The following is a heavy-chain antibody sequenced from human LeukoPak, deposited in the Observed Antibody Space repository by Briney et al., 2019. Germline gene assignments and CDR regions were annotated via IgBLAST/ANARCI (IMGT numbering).Heavy chain of an antibody. D-gene: IGHD5-18*01. V-gene: IGHV4-39*01. Sequence: SETLSLTCTVSGGSINTSSYYWGRLRQPPGKGLEWIAIIYYSGSTYYNPSLKSRVTISVDMSKSQFSLKLSSVTAADTAVYYCARRFGYSYGYWFDPWGQGTLDTVSA. CDR2: IYYSGST. CDR1: GGSINTSSYY. J-gene: IGHJ5*02. CDR3: ARRFGYSYGYWFDP.